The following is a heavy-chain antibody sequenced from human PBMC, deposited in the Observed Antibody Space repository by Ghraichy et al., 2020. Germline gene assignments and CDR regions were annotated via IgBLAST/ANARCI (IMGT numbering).Heavy chain of an antibody. CDR3: ARHGYSSSWYWGGRWFDP. D-gene: IGHD6-13*01. Sequence: TLSLTCAVYGGSFSGYYWSWIRQPPGKGLEWIGEINHSGSTNYNPSLKSRVTISVDTSKNQFSLKLSSVTAADTAVYYCARHGYSSSWYWGGRWFDPWGQGTLVTVSS. CDR1: GGSFSGYY. V-gene: IGHV4-34*01. CDR2: INHSGST. J-gene: IGHJ5*02.